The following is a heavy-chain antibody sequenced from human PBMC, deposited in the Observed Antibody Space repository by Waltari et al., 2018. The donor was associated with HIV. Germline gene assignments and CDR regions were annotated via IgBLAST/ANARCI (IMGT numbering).Heavy chain of an antibody. CDR1: GGSFSGYY. J-gene: IGHJ5*02. CDR3: ARAELGYCSSTSCPRGAVDWFDP. D-gene: IGHD2-2*01. V-gene: IGHV4-34*01. CDR2: INHSGST. Sequence: QVQLQQWGAGLLKPSETLSLTCAVDGGSFSGYYWSWISQPPGKGLWGIGEINHSGSTNYNPSLKSRVTISVDTSKNQFSLKLSSVTAADTAVYYCARAELGYCSSTSCPRGAVDWFDPWGQGTLVTVSS.